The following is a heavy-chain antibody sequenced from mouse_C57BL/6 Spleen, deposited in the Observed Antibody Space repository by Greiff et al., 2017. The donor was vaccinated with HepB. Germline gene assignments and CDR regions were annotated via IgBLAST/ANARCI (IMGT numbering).Heavy chain of an antibody. CDR3: AKGTTALGV. V-gene: IGHV1-82*01. J-gene: IGHJ1*03. CDR1: GYAFSSSW. Sequence: VKLMESGPELVKPGASVKISCKASGYAFSSSWMNWVKQRPGKGLEWIGRIYPGDGDTNYNGKFKGKATLTADKSSSTAYMQLSSLTSEDSAVYFCAKGTTALGVWGTGTTVTVSS. D-gene: IGHD1-2*01. CDR2: IYPGDGDT.